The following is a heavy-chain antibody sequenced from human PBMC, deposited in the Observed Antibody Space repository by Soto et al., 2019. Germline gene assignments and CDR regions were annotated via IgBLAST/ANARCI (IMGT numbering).Heavy chain of an antibody. CDR2: IYHSGST. CDR3: ARAVAAAGTLYSWFDP. J-gene: IGHJ5*02. D-gene: IGHD6-13*01. V-gene: IGHV4-4*02. Sequence: KGLEWIGEIYHSGSTTYNPSLKSRVTISVDKSKNQFSLKLSSVTAADTAVYYCARAVAAAGTLYSWFDPWGQGTLVTVS.